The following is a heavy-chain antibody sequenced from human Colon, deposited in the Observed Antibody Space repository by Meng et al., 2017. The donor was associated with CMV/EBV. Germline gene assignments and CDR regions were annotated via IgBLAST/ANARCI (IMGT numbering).Heavy chain of an antibody. CDR2: MNPNSGNT. CDR1: GYTFSSYY. V-gene: IGHV1-8*02. CDR3: ASILTNTYYYYGMDV. Sequence: ASVKVSCKASGYTFSSYYMHWVRQATGQGLEWMGWMNPNSGNTGYAQKFQGRVTMTRNTSISTAYMELSSLRSEDTAVYYCASILTNTYYYYGMDVWDQGTTVTVSS. J-gene: IGHJ6*02.